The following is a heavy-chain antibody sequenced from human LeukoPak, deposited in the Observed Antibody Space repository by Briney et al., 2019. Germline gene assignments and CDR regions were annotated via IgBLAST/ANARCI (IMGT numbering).Heavy chain of an antibody. CDR3: AREGNYDILTGLYNYYSYGMDV. V-gene: IGHV3-33*01. CDR2: IWNDGSNK. CDR1: GFTFSSYG. J-gene: IGHJ6*02. Sequence: GGSLRLSCAASGFTFSSYGMHWVRQAPGKGLEWVAIIWNDGSNKYYADSVKGRFTISRDNSKNTLYLQMNSLRAEDTAVYYCAREGNYDILTGLYNYYSYGMDVWAQETTVSVSS. D-gene: IGHD3-9*01.